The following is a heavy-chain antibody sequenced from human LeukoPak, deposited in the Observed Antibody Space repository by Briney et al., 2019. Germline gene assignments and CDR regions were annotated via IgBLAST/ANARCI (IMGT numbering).Heavy chain of an antibody. J-gene: IGHJ4*02. CDR2: ISSSSSYI. D-gene: IGHD6-13*01. V-gene: IGHV3-21*01. CDR1: GFTFSSYS. Sequence: GSLRLSCAASGFTFSSYSMNWVRQAPGKGLEWVSSISSSSSYIYYADSVKGRFTISRDNAKNSLYLQMNSLRAEDTAVYYCARAKPIAAAADYWGQGTLVTVSS. CDR3: ARAKPIAAAADY.